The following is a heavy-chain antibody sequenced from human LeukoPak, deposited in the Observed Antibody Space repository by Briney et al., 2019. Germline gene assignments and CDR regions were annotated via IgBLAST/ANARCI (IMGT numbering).Heavy chain of an antibody. V-gene: IGHV3-23*01. J-gene: IGHJ6*03. D-gene: IGHD6-6*01. CDR2: ISGSGGST. CDR3: ARDLYSSSSVYYYYMDV. Sequence: GGSLRLSCAASGFTFSSYAMSWVRQAPGKGLEWVSAISGSGGSTYYADSVKGRFTFSRDNAENSLYLQMNSLRVEDTAVYYCARDLYSSSSVYYYYMDVWGKGTTVTVSS. CDR1: GFTFSSYA.